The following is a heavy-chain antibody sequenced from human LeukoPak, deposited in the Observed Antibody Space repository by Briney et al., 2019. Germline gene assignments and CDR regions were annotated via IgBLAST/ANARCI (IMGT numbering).Heavy chain of an antibody. CDR2: INHSGTT. J-gene: IGHJ4*02. CDR3: VGPGATTRFDY. V-gene: IGHV4-34*01. Sequence: SETLSLTCVVYGGSLTDLWWSWTRQPPGKGLEWIGEINHSGTTYYNPSLKSRVTISVDTSKNQFSLKLDSVTAADTAIYYCVGPGATTRFDYWGQGSLVTVSS. CDR1: GGSLTDLW. D-gene: IGHD1-26*01.